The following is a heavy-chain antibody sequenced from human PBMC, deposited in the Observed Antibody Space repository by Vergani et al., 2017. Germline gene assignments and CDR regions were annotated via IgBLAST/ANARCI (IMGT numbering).Heavy chain of an antibody. V-gene: IGHV3-49*04. CDR1: GFTFGDYA. J-gene: IGHJ4*02. Sequence: EVQLVESGGGLVQPGRSLRLSCTASGFTFGDYAMSWVRQAPGKGLEWVGFIRSKAYGGTTEYAASVKGRFTISRDDYKSIAYLQMNSLKTEDTAVYYFTRWGGQLERPGGGSFDSWGQGTLVTVSS. CDR2: IRSKAYGGTT. D-gene: IGHD1-1*01. CDR3: TRWGGQLERPGGGSFDS.